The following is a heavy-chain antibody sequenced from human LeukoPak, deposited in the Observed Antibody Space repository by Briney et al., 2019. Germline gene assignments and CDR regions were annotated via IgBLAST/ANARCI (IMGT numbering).Heavy chain of an antibody. D-gene: IGHD1-7*01. CDR2: IYYSGST. CDR1: GGSISSHY. J-gene: IGHJ6*04. Sequence: PSETLSLTCTVSGGSISSHYWSWIRQPPGKGLEWIGYIYYSGSTNYNPSLKSRVTISVDTSKNQFSLKLSSVTAADTAVYYCARESRPQRLELPIPTDVWGKGTTVTVSS. V-gene: IGHV4-59*11. CDR3: ARESRPQRLELPIPTDV.